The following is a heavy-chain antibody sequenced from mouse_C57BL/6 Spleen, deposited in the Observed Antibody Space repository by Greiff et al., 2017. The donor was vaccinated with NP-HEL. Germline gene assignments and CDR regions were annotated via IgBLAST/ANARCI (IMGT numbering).Heavy chain of an antibody. J-gene: IGHJ3*01. D-gene: IGHD2-4*01. CDR3: ARRWGDYDWFAY. V-gene: IGHV5-6*02. CDR1: GFTFSSYG. Sequence: EVKLMESGGDLVKPGGSLKLSCAASGFTFSSYGMSWVRQTPDKRLEWVATISSGGSYTYYPDSVKGRFTTSRDNAKNTLYLQMSSLKSEDTAMYYCARRWGDYDWFAYWGQGTLVTVSA. CDR2: ISSGGSYT.